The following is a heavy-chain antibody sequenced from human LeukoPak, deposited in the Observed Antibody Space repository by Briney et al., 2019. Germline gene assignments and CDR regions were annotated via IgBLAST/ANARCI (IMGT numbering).Heavy chain of an antibody. CDR1: GFTFSGSW. Sequence: PGGSLRLSCAASGFTFSGSWMTWVRQAPGKGLEWVAHIKEDGSDKYYVDSVTGRFTISRDNTKNSLYLQMSSLRAEDTAVYYCAKEKYNWNYVRYFDIWGQGTMVTVSS. CDR2: IKEDGSDK. D-gene: IGHD1-7*01. J-gene: IGHJ3*02. V-gene: IGHV3-7*05. CDR3: AKEKYNWNYVRYFDI.